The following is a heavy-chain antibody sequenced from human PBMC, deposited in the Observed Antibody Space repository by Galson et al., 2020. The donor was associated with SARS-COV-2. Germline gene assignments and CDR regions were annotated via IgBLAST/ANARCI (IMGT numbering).Heavy chain of an antibody. Sequence: QAGGSLRLSCAASGFTFSSYGMHWVRQAPGKGLEWVAVIWYDGSNKYYADSVKGRFTISRDNSKNTLYLQMNRLRAEDTAVYYCARTTMAVAGTGVAFGIWGQGTMVTVSS. CDR2: IWYDGSNK. J-gene: IGHJ3*02. V-gene: IGHV3-33*01. D-gene: IGHD6-19*01. CDR3: ARTTMAVAGTGVAFGI. CDR1: GFTFSSYG.